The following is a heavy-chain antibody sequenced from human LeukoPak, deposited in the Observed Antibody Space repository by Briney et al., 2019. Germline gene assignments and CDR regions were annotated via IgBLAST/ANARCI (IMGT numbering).Heavy chain of an antibody. CDR2: ITNDGSST. Sequence: HPGGSLRLSCAASGLTFTSHWMHWVRQAPGKGLVWVSRITNDGSSTTYADSVKGRFTISRDNAKNMLYLQVNSLRAEDTAVYYCARKRPNYFDYWGQGTLVTVSS. CDR1: GLTFTSHW. J-gene: IGHJ4*02. CDR3: ARKRPNYFDY. V-gene: IGHV3-74*01.